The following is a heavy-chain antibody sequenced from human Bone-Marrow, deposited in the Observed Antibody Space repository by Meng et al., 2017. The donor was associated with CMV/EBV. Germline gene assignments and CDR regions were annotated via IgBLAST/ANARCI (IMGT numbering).Heavy chain of an antibody. CDR1: GYTFTSYG. V-gene: IGHV1-18*01. CDR2: ISAYNGNT. CDR3: ARVVEFSLSWFGEDLSFDY. Sequence: ASVKVSCKASGYTFTSYGISWVRQAPGQGLEWMGWISAYNGNTNYAQKLQGRVTMTTDTSTSKAYMELRSLRSDDTAVYYCARVVEFSLSWFGEDLSFDYWGQGTLVTVSS. D-gene: IGHD3-10*01. J-gene: IGHJ4*02.